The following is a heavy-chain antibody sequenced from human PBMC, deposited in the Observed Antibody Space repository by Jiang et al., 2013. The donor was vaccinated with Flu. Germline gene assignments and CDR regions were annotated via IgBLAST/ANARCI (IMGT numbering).Heavy chain of an antibody. V-gene: IGHV1-46*01. CDR3: ARVSPYCTNGVCYTVTYDY. Sequence: GQGLEWMGIINPSGGSTSYAQKFQGRVTMTRDTSTSTVYMELSSLRSEDTAVYYCARVSPYCTNGVCYTVTYDYWGQGTLVTVSS. CDR2: INPSGGST. J-gene: IGHJ4*02. D-gene: IGHD2-8*01.